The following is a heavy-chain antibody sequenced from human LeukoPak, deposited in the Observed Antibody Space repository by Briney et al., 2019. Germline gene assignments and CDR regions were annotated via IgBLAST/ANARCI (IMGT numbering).Heavy chain of an antibody. V-gene: IGHV3-66*01. J-gene: IGHJ1*01. CDR3: ARSDYGGNSQYFQH. CDR1: GFTFSSDW. CDR2: IYSGGST. D-gene: IGHD4-23*01. Sequence: GGSLRLSCVASGFTFSSDWMHWVRQAPGKGLEWVSVIYSGGSTYYADSVKSRFTISRDNSKNTLYLQMNSLRAEDTAVYYCARSDYGGNSQYFQHWGQGTLVTVSS.